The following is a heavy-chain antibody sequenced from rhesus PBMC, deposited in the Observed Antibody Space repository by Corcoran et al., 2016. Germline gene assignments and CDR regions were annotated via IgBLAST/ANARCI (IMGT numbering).Heavy chain of an antibody. J-gene: IGHJ4*01. CDR1: GFTFNSYT. CDR2: ISSSGST. D-gene: IGHD4-29*01. CDR3: AKGDYGSSYVDY. V-gene: IGHV3-103*01. Sequence: EVQLVESGGGLAKPGGSLRLACAASGFTFNSYTMHWVRQAPGKGLDLVSAISSSGSTTPADAVKGRFTISRDSSKNTLSLQMNSLRAEDTAVYYCAKGDYGSSYVDYWGQGVLVTVSS.